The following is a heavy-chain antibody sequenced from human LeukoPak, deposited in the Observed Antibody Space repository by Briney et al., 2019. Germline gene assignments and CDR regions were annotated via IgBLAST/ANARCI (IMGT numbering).Heavy chain of an antibody. J-gene: IGHJ4*02. D-gene: IGHD3-22*01. CDR2: ITGGGDTT. CDR3: VRTSGYLAY. Sequence: GGSLRLSCAASGITFSSYGMGWVRQAPVKGLEWVSAITGGGDTTYYADSVKGRFTISRDNSKNTLFLQMNSLRADDTAVYYCVRTSGYLAYWGQGTLVTVSS. V-gene: IGHV3-23*01. CDR1: GITFSSYG.